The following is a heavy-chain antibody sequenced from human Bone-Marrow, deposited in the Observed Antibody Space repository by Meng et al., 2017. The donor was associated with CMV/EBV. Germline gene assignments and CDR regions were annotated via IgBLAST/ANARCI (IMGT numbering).Heavy chain of an antibody. CDR3: ARGSRYYPRYYGSGSSDNWFDP. Sequence: QVERQQGGAGLLKPSETLSLACAVYGGSFSGYYWSWIRQPPGKGLEWIGEINHSGSTNYNPSLKSRVTISVDTSKNQFSLKLSSVTAADTAVYYCARGSRYYPRYYGSGSSDNWFDPWGQGTLVTVSS. J-gene: IGHJ5*02. D-gene: IGHD3-10*01. CDR1: GGSFSGYY. V-gene: IGHV4-34*01. CDR2: INHSGST.